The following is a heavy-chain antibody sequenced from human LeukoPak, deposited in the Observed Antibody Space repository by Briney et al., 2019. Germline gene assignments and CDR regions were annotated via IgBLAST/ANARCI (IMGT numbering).Heavy chain of an antibody. Sequence: SGGSLRLSCAASGFTFSSYWMSWVRQAPGKGLEWVANIKQDGSEKYYVDSVMGRFTISRDNAKNSLYLQMNSLRAEDTAVYYCARVGPWVNPDYYYYMDVWGKGTTVTVSS. CDR1: GFTFSSYW. CDR2: IKQDGSEK. J-gene: IGHJ6*03. CDR3: ARVGPWVNPDYYYYMDV. D-gene: IGHD1-14*01. V-gene: IGHV3-7*01.